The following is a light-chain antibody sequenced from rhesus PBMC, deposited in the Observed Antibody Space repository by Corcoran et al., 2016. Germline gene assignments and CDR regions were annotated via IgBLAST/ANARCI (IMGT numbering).Light chain of an antibody. J-gene: IGKJ4*01. CDR1: QGISSY. V-gene: IGKV1-28*02. CDR2: AES. CDR3: LQHNSYPLP. Sequence: DIQMTQSPSSLSASVGDTATITGLASQGISSYLNWFQQKPGKAPNLRIYAESSLESGVPSRFSGSGSGTEFTLTISSLQPEDFASYSCLQHNSYPLPFGAGTKVEIE.